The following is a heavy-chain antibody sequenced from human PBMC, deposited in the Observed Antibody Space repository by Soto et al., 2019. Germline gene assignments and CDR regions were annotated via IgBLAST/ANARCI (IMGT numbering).Heavy chain of an antibody. J-gene: IGHJ4*02. Sequence: GGSLRLSCVVSGFTFTNAWMTWVRQAPGKGLAWVGRIKGKTDGGTTDYAAPVKGRFTISRDDSKNTLYLQMNSLKTEDTAIYYCTTWDSTDWGQGTLVTVSS. D-gene: IGHD2-2*01. CDR2: IKGKTDGGTT. CDR1: GFTFTNAW. CDR3: TTWDSTD. V-gene: IGHV3-15*01.